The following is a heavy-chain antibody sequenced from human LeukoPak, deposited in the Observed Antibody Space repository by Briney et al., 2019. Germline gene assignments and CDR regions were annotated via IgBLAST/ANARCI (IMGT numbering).Heavy chain of an antibody. V-gene: IGHV1-18*01. J-gene: IGHJ5*02. CDR1: GYTFTSYD. Sequence: AASVKVSCKASGYTFTSYDINWVRQATGQGLEWMGWVSSYNGDTNYAQKFQGRVAMSTDTSTNTAYMELRSLRFDDTAIYYCAKDWHILTGRNCFDPWGQGTLVTVSS. D-gene: IGHD3-9*01. CDR3: AKDWHILTGRNCFDP. CDR2: VSSYNGDT.